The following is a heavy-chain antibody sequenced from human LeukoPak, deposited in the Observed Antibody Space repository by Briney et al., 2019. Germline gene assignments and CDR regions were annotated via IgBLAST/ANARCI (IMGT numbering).Heavy chain of an antibody. J-gene: IGHJ4*02. Sequence: ASVKVSCKASGYTFTAFYIQWVRQAPGQGLEWMGTIRPGDTRTTYAQKFQGRVTMTWDMSTTTGYMELSSLRSEDTAVYYCVREKSGGTYDYWGQGTLVTVSS. D-gene: IGHD3-16*01. CDR2: IRPGDTRT. V-gene: IGHV1-46*01. CDR1: GYTFTAFY. CDR3: VREKSGGTYDY.